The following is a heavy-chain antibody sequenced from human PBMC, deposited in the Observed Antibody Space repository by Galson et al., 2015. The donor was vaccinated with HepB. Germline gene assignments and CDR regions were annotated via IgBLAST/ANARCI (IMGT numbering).Heavy chain of an antibody. D-gene: IGHD5-24*01. CDR3: ARVDGYNFYFDS. CDR2: IYYTGST. Sequence: LSLTCTVSGASISSYYWSWIRQPPGKGLEWIGYIYYTGSTNYNPSLESRVTISVDTSKTKFSLRLSSVTAADTAVYYCARVDGYNFYFDSWGQGTRVTVSS. CDR1: GASISSYY. V-gene: IGHV4-59*12. J-gene: IGHJ4*02.